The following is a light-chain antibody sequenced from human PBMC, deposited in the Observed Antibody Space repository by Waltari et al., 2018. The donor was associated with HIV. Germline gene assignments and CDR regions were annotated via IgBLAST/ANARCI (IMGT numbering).Light chain of an antibody. Sequence: SYVLTQPPSVSVDPGETARITCGGTNIGSKSVQWHQQKPGEAQVLVIYDDNDRPSGSPERVAGSSSGKTATLTSSRVEAGDEADYYCQVWDTTTDQWVFGGGTELAVL. CDR2: DDN. CDR1: NIGSKS. V-gene: IGLV3-21*04. J-gene: IGLJ3*02. CDR3: QVWDTTTDQWV.